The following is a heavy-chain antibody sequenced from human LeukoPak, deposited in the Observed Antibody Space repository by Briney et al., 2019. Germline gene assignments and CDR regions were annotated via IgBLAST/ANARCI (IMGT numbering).Heavy chain of an antibody. Sequence: SETLSVTCEVYGGSFRGHYWSWIRQPPGKGLGWIGEINRSGHTNYNPSLKRRVTMSVHTPKHHFSLQLSSMTAEDTAVYYCARGIVADLLVDLYYFYYYMDVWGKGTTVTVSS. CDR1: GGSFRGHY. D-gene: IGHD2/OR15-2a*01. CDR3: ARGIVADLLVDLYYFYYYMDV. J-gene: IGHJ6*03. CDR2: INRSGHT. V-gene: IGHV4-34*01.